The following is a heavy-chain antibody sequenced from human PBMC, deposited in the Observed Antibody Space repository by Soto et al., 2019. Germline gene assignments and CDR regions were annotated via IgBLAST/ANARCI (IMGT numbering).Heavy chain of an antibody. V-gene: IGHV3-30*03. CDR2: VTHDGTER. CDR1: GFTLSGHG. CDR3: AREKNSGYYRTVDY. Sequence: QVQLVASGGGVVQPGRSLSLSCAASGFTLSGHGLHWVRQAPGKGLEWVAVVTHDGTERHYPDSVKGRFTITRDIYKNTFYLQMNSLRVEDTAMYYCAREKNSGYYRTVDYWGQGTLVTVSS. D-gene: IGHD3-10*01. J-gene: IGHJ4*02.